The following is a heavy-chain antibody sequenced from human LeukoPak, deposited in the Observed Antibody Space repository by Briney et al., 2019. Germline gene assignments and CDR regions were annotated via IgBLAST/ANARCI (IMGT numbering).Heavy chain of an antibody. D-gene: IGHD3-10*01. CDR2: IRYDGSDK. CDR1: GFTFSRHG. Sequence: GGSLRLSRAASGFTFSRHGMHWVRQAPGKGLEWVAFIRYDGSDKYYADSVKGRFTISRDNSENTKYLQMSSLRPEDTSVYYCAKGSYYCIDKCPQYYYYMDAWGKGTTVIVSS. J-gene: IGHJ6*03. CDR3: AKGSYYCIDKCPQYYYYMDA. V-gene: IGHV3-30*02.